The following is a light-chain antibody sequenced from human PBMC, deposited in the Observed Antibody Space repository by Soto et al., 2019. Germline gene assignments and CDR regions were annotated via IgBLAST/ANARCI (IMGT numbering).Light chain of an antibody. CDR3: SSYAGSSNMI. J-gene: IGLJ2*01. CDR1: SSDVGGSTY. Sequence: QSALTQPPSASGSPGQSVTISCTGTSSDVGGSTYVSWYQQHPGKAPKLMIYEVSRRSSEVPDRFSGSKSGNTASLTVSGLQSEDEADYYCSSYAGSSNMIFGGGTKLTVL. CDR2: EVS. V-gene: IGLV2-8*01.